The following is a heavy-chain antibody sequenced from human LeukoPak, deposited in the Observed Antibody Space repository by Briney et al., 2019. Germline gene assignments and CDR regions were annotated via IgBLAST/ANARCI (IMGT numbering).Heavy chain of an antibody. J-gene: IGHJ4*02. CDR2: ISGGSAAT. D-gene: IGHD6-19*01. CDR1: GFTFSIYS. V-gene: IGHV3-23*01. CDR3: AREGDRGAEVADYFDY. Sequence: PGGPLRLSCAASGFTFSIYSMAWVRQAPGKGLEWVSVISGGSAATFYADSVKGRFTISRDNSKNTMYLQISSLRSEDTAVYYCAREGDRGAEVADYFDYWGQGSLVTVSS.